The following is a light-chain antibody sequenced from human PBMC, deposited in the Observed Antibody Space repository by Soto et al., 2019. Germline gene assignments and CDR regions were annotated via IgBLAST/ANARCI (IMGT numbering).Light chain of an antibody. CDR3: CSYAGSYTYV. CDR2: DVS. J-gene: IGLJ1*01. CDR1: SSDVGAYNF. Sequence: QSALTQPASVSGSPGQSITISCTGTSSDVGAYNFVSWYQQYPGKAPKVMIYDVSKRPSGVPDRFSGSKSGNTASLTISGLQAEDEADYYCCSYAGSYTYVFGTGTKLTVL. V-gene: IGLV2-11*01.